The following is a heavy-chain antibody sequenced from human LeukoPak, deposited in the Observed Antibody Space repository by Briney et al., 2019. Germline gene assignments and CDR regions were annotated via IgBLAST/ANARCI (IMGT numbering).Heavy chain of an antibody. CDR1: GGSCSGYY. V-gene: IGHV4-34*01. D-gene: IGHD3-10*01. J-gene: IGHJ5*02. CDR3: AKRYGSGSYYNVYWFDP. CDR2: INHSGST. Sequence: SETLSLXCAVYGGSCSGYYWSWIRLPPGKGLEWIGEINHSGSTNYNPSLKSRVTMSVDTSKNQFSLKLSSVTAADTAVYYCAKRYGSGSYYNVYWFDPWGQGTLVTVSS.